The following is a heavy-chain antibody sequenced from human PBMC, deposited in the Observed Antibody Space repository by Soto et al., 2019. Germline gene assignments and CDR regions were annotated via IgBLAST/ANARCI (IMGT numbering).Heavy chain of an antibody. CDR1: GVTFNRCG. CDR2: IDSRGTNK. J-gene: IGHJ4*02. Sequence: GGSLRLSCVASGVTFNRCGFHWVRQAPGKGLEWVSFIDSRGTNKYYADSVKGRFTISRDNARNSLYLQMNSLGAEDTAVYYCTREVQPVIRREYDYWGQGALVTVSS. V-gene: IGHV3-21*01. CDR3: TREVQPVIRREYDY.